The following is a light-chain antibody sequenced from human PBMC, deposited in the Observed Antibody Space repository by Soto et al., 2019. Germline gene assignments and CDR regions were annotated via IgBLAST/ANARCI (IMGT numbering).Light chain of an antibody. V-gene: IGLV2-14*03. J-gene: IGLJ2*01. CDR2: DVS. CDR1: TSDIGGYNY. Sequence: QSALTQPASVSGSPGQSITISCTGSTSDIGGYNYVSWYQQHPGKAPKLLIYDVSYRPSGISDRFSGSKSGNTASLTSSGLQPEDEADYYCSSYGGSSTIFGGGTKVTVL. CDR3: SSYGGSSTI.